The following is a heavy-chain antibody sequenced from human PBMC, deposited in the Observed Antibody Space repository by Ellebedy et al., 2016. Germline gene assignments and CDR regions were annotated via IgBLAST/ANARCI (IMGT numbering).Heavy chain of an antibody. V-gene: IGHV3-11*01. CDR3: ARGGYYGSGSSSGLDM. Sequence: GGSLRLSCAASGFTFSDYYMTWIRQAPGKGLEWVSYISSSGNTIYYADSVKGRFTVSRDNAKSSLYLQMNSLRAEYTAVYYCARGGYYGSGSSSGLDMWGQGTMVTVS. CDR2: ISSSGNTI. D-gene: IGHD3-10*01. CDR1: GFTFSDYY. J-gene: IGHJ3*02.